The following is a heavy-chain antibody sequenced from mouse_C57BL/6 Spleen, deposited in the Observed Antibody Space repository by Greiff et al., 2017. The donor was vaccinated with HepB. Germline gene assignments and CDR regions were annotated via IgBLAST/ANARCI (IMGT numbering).Heavy chain of an antibody. CDR2: ISSGSSTI. CDR1: GFTFSDYG. Sequence: DVKLVESGGGLVKPGGSLKLSCAASGFTFSDYGMHWVRQAPEKGLEWVAYISSGSSTIYYADKVKGRFTISRDNAKNTLFLQITSLRSEDTAMYYCARKYYGSSLYGIDYWGQGTPVTVSS. CDR3: ARKYYGSSLYGIDY. V-gene: IGHV5-17*01. D-gene: IGHD1-1*01. J-gene: IGHJ4*01.